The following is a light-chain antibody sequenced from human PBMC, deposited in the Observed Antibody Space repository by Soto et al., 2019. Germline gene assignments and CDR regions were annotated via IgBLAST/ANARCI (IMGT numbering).Light chain of an antibody. CDR2: DVS. V-gene: IGLV2-14*01. Sequence: QSALTQPASVSGSPGQSITISCTGTSSDVGDYNYVSWYQQHPGKAPKLMLYDVSNRPSGISNRFSGSKSGNTASLTISGLQAEDEADYYCSSYTSSSTLFGTGTKVT. J-gene: IGLJ1*01. CDR3: SSYTSSSTL. CDR1: SSDVGDYNY.